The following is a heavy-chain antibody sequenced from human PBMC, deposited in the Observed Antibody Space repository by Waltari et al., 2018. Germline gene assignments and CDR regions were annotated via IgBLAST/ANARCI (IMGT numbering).Heavy chain of an antibody. CDR1: GYSISSGYY. J-gene: IGHJ4*02. V-gene: IGHV4-38-2*01. CDR3: ATGDWYSSSWYYFDY. CDR2: IYHSGST. D-gene: IGHD6-13*01. Sequence: QVQLQESGPGLVKPSETLSLTCAVSGYSISSGYYWGWIRQPPGKGLEWIGSIYHSGSTYYNPSLKSRVTISVDTSKNQFSLKLSSVTAADTAVYYCATGDWYSSSWYYFDYWGQGTLVTVSS.